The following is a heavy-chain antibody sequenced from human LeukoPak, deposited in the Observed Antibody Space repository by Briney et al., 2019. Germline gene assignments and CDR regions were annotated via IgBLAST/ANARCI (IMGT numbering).Heavy chain of an antibody. V-gene: IGHV1-2*02. D-gene: IGHD6-25*01. Sequence: GASVKVSCKASGYTFTGYFMHWVRQAPGQGLEWMGWINPNSGGTSYLQNFQGRVTMTRDTSISTAHMDLSRLRSDDTAVYYCARGRPGDYFDYWGQGTLVTVSS. J-gene: IGHJ4*02. CDR1: GYTFTGYF. CDR3: ARGRPGDYFDY. CDR2: INPNSGGT.